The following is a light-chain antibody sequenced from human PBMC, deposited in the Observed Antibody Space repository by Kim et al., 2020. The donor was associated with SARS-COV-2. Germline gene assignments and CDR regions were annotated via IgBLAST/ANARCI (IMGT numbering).Light chain of an antibody. J-gene: IGKJ1*01. CDR2: GAS. V-gene: IGKV3-20*01. Sequence: SPGERATLYCRASQRVSSSYLAWYQQKPGQAPRLLICGASSRATGIPDRFSGSGSGKDFTLTISRLEPEDFAVYYCQQYGSSPWTFGQGTKVDIK. CDR1: QRVSSSY. CDR3: QQYGSSPWT.